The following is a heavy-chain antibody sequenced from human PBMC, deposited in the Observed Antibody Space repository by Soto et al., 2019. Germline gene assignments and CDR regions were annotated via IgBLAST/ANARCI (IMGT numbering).Heavy chain of an antibody. J-gene: IGHJ4*02. V-gene: IGHV3-7*01. CDR2: IKEDGSEK. D-gene: IGHD2-8*01. Sequence: GSLRLSCAASGFTFSDYWMSWVRQAPGEGLEWVANIKEDGSEKYYVDSVRGRFTISRDNAKKSLYLQMNSLRAEDTAVYYCARDESVLIVYGEIDYWGQGALVTVS. CDR1: GFTFSDYW. CDR3: ARDESVLIVYGEIDY.